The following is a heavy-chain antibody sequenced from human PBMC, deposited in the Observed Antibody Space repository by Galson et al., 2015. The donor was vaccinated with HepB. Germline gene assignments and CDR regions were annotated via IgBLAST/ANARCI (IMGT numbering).Heavy chain of an antibody. CDR3: ARVQLHDAFDI. V-gene: IGHV4-61*02. J-gene: IGHJ3*02. CDR2: IYTSGST. CDR1: GGSISSGSYY. D-gene: IGHD5-18*01. Sequence: QVQLQESGPGLVKPSQTLSLTCTVSGGSISSGSYYWSWIRQPAGKGLEWIGRIYTSGSTNYNPSLKSRVTMSVDTSKNKFSLKLSSVTAADTAVYYCARVQLHDAFDIWGQGTMVTVSS.